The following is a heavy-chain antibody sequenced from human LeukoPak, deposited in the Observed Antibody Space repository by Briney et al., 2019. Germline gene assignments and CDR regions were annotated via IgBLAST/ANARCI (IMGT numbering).Heavy chain of an antibody. CDR1: GDSVSSNSAA. CDR2: TYYRSKWYN. V-gene: IGHV6-1*01. CDR3: ARGPIAARWDYYYYYMDV. Sequence: SQTLSLTCAISGDSVSSNSAAWNWIRQSPSRGLEWLGRTYYRSKWYNDYAVSVKSRITINPDTSKNQFSLQLNSVTPEDTAVYYCARGPIAARWDYYYYYMDVWGKGTTVTVSS. J-gene: IGHJ6*03. D-gene: IGHD6-6*01.